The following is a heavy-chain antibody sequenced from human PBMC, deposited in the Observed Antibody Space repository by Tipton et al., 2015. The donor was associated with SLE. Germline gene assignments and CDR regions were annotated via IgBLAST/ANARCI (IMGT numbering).Heavy chain of an antibody. V-gene: IGHV5-51*03. CDR3: ARIPTEWELLRYFDY. D-gene: IGHD1-26*01. Sequence: QLVQSGAEVKKPGESLKISCKGSGYSFTSYWIGWVRQMPGKGLEWMGIIYPGDSDTRYSPSFQGQVTISADKSIGTAYLQWSSLKASDTAMYYCARIPTEWELLRYFDYWGQGTLVTVSS. CDR1: GYSFTSYW. CDR2: IYPGDSDT. J-gene: IGHJ4*02.